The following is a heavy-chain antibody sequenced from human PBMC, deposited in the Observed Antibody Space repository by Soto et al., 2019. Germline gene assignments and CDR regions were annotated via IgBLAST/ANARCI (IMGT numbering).Heavy chain of an antibody. J-gene: IGHJ4*02. CDR2: VYYSGST. Sequence: PXETLSLTCTVSGGSVSNSYWGWIRQPPGKGLEWVAYVYYSGSTNYNPSLGSRVTISVDKSKNQFSLKMTSVTGADTAVYYCARGRSHEWELLVQYFDYWGQGTLVTAPQ. CDR3: ARGRSHEWELLVQYFDY. D-gene: IGHD1-26*01. V-gene: IGHV4-59*02. CDR1: GGSVSNSY.